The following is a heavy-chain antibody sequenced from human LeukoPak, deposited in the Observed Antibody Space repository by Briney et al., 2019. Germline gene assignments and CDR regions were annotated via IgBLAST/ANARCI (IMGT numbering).Heavy chain of an antibody. V-gene: IGHV1-2*02. Sequence: ASVKVSCKASGYTFTGYYMHWVRQAPGQGLEWMGWINPNSGGTNYAQKFQGRVTMTRDTSISTAYMELRSLRSDDTAVYHCARVALGSWYFDLWGRGALVTVSS. CDR1: GYTFTGYY. CDR3: ARVALGSWYFDL. J-gene: IGHJ2*01. D-gene: IGHD2-15*01. CDR2: INPNSGGT.